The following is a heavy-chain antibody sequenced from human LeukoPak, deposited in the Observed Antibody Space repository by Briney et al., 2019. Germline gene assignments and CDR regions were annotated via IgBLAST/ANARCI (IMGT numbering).Heavy chain of an antibody. Sequence: GGSLRLSCAASGFTFSSYWMSWVRQAPGKGLEWVANIKPDGSDKYFVDSVKGRFTISRDNSQNSLYLQMNSLRAEDTAVYYCAIRYSGYWGQGTLVTVSS. CDR2: IKPDGSDK. J-gene: IGHJ4*02. CDR1: GFTFSSYW. D-gene: IGHD3-9*01. CDR3: AIRYSGY. V-gene: IGHV3-7*01.